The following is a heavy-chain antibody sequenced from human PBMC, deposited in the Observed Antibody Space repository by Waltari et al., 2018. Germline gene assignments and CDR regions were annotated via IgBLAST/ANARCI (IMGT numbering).Heavy chain of an antibody. D-gene: IGHD4-17*01. Sequence: QVQLQQWGAGLLKPSETLSLACAVYGGSFSGYYWSWIRQPPGKGLEWIGEINHSGSTNYNPSLKSRVTISVDTSKNQFSLKLSSVTAADTAVYYCARTTVNWFDPWGQGTLVTVSS. CDR1: GGSFSGYY. J-gene: IGHJ5*02. CDR3: ARTTVNWFDP. CDR2: INHSGST. V-gene: IGHV4-34*01.